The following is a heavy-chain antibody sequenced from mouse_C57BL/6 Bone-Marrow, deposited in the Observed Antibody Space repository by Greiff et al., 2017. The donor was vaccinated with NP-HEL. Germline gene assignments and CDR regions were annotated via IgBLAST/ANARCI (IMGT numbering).Heavy chain of an antibody. Sequence: VQVVESGAELVRPGASVKLSCKASGYTFTDYYINWVKQRPGQGLEWIARIYPGSGNTYYNEKFKGKATLTAEKSSSTAYMQLSSLTSEDSAVYFCANTVYAMDYWGQGTSVTVSS. J-gene: IGHJ4*01. CDR3: ANTVYAMDY. V-gene: IGHV1-76*01. CDR1: GYTFTDYY. D-gene: IGHD1-1*01. CDR2: IYPGSGNT.